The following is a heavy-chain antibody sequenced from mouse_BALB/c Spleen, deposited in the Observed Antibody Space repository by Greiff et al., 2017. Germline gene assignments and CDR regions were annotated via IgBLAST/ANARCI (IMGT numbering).Heavy chain of an antibody. D-gene: IGHD1-1*01. CDR3: TRTTTVGANRAMDY. CDR2: IYPGNSDT. J-gene: IGHJ4*01. Sequence: EVQRVESGTVLARPGASVKMSCKASGYSFTSYWMHWVKQRPGQGLEWIGAIYPGNSDTSYNQKFKGKAKLTAVTSASTAYMELSSLTNEDSAVYYCTRTTTVGANRAMDYWGQGTSVTVSS. CDR1: GYSFTSYW. V-gene: IGHV1-5*01.